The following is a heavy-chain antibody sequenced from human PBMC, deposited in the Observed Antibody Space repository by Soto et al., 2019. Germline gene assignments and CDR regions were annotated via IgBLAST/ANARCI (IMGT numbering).Heavy chain of an antibody. J-gene: IGHJ6*02. CDR1: GGTFSSYA. CDR2: IIPIFGTA. D-gene: IGHD3-9*01. Sequence: SVKVSCKASGGTFSSYAISWVRQAPGQGLEWMGGIIPIFGTANYAQKFQGRVTITADESTSTAYMELSSLRSEDTAVYYCARDLLRYDILTGYSPNYYYYGMDVWGQGTTATVSS. CDR3: ARDLLRYDILTGYSPNYYYYGMDV. V-gene: IGHV1-69*13.